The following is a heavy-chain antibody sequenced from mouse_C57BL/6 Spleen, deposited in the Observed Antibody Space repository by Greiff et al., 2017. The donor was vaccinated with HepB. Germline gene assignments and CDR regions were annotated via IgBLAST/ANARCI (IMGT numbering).Heavy chain of an antibody. CDR3: AIWLLRAMDY. CDR1: GFTFSDYG. V-gene: IGHV5-17*01. CDR2: ISSGSSTN. J-gene: IGHJ4*01. D-gene: IGHD2-3*01. Sequence: EVQLVESGGGLVKPGGSLKLSCAASGFTFSDYGMHWVRQAPEKGLEWVAYISSGSSTNYYADTMEGRCTISRDNAKNTLFLQMTSLRSEDTAMYYCAIWLLRAMDYWGQGTSVTVSS.